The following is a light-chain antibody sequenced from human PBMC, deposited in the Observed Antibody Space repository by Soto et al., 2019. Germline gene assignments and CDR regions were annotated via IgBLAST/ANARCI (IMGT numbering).Light chain of an antibody. Sequence: DIQMTQSPSDMSASVGDRVTITCRASQDISNFLVWFQQRPGKVPKRXIYSANRLASGVPSRFSGSGSGTEFTLTISSLQPEDFATYYCLQHKSYPRTFGQGTKVDI. J-gene: IGKJ1*01. CDR3: LQHKSYPRT. V-gene: IGKV1-17*03. CDR1: QDISNF. CDR2: SAN.